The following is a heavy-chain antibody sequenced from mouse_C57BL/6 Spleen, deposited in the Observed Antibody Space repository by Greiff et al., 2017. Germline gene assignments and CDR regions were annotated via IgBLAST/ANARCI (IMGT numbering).Heavy chain of an antibody. J-gene: IGHJ2*01. CDR2: IHPNSGST. V-gene: IGHV1-64*01. D-gene: IGHD1-1*02. Sequence: QVQLKQPGAELVKPGASVKLSCKASGYTFTSYWMHWVKQRPGQGLEWIGMIHPNSGSTNYNEKFKSKATLTVDKSSSTAYMQLSSLTSEDAAVYVCAREGGGWPRGYWGQGTTLTVSS. CDR1: GYTFTSYW. CDR3: AREGGGWPRGY.